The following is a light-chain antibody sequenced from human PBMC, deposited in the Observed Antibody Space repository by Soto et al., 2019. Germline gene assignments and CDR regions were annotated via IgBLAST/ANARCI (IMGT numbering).Light chain of an antibody. CDR2: GAS. CDR3: QQYNNWPPLT. CDR1: QSVRSN. Sequence: EIVMTQSPATLPVSPGERATLSCRASQSVRSNLAWYQQKPGQAPRRLIYGASTRATGIPARFSGSGSGTEFTLTISSLQSEDFAVYYCQQYNNWPPLTFGPGTKVDVK. J-gene: IGKJ3*01. V-gene: IGKV3-15*01.